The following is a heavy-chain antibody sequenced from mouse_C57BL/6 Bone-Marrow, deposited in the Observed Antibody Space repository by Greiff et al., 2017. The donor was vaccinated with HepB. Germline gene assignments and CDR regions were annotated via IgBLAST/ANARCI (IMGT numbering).Heavy chain of an antibody. V-gene: IGHV1-82*01. Sequence: VKLQQSGPELVKPGASVKISCKASGYAFSSSWMNWVKQRPGKGLEWIGRIYPGDGDTNYNGKFKGKATLTADKSSSTAYMQLSSLTSEDSAVYFCARDYYGYYFDYWGQGTTLTVSS. CDR2: IYPGDGDT. J-gene: IGHJ2*01. D-gene: IGHD1-1*01. CDR1: GYAFSSSW. CDR3: ARDYYGYYFDY.